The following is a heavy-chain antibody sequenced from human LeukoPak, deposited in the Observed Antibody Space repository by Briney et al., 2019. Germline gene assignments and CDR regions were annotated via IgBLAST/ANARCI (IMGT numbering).Heavy chain of an antibody. CDR1: GFTFINYD. CDR2: ISGYNGNT. D-gene: IGHD2-2*01. V-gene: IGHV1-18*01. CDR3: ARGDSTAAPLGMRFDP. Sequence: ASVKDSCKASGFTFINYDISWMRQAPGQGLEWMGWISGYNGNTNYAQKFQDRVTMTTDISTSTAYMELRSLRSDDTAVYYCARGDSTAAPLGMRFDPWGQGTLVTVSS. J-gene: IGHJ5*02.